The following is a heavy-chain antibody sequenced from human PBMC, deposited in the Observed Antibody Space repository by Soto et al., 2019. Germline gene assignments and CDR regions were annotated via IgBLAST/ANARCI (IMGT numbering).Heavy chain of an antibody. V-gene: IGHV4-39*02. Sequence: LSLTCTVSGGSISSSSYYWGWIRQPPGKGLEWIGSIYYSGSTYYNPSLKSRVTISVDTSKNQLSLKLSSVTAADTAVYYCARDLYYDSSGYSPGYYYYGMDVWGQGTTVTVSS. CDR2: IYYSGST. CDR1: GGSISSSSYY. D-gene: IGHD3-22*01. CDR3: ARDLYYDSSGYSPGYYYYGMDV. J-gene: IGHJ6*02.